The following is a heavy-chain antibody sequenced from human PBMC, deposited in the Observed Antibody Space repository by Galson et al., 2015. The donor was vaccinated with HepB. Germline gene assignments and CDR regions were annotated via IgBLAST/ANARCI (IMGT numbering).Heavy chain of an antibody. CDR3: AQRGNADGYNVAPLGY. D-gene: IGHD5-24*01. Sequence: SVKVSCKASGGTFSTYAISWVRQAPGQGLEWMGGIIPVFGTTNYAQKFQGRVTITADESTSTFNMELISLTSDDTAVYYCAQRGNADGYNVAPLGYWGQGTLVTVSS. CDR2: IIPVFGTT. J-gene: IGHJ4*02. CDR1: GGTFSTYA. V-gene: IGHV1-69*13.